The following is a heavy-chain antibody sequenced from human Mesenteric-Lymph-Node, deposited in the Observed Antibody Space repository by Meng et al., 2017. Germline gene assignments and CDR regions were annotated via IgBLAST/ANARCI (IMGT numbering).Heavy chain of an antibody. Sequence: GGSLRLSCAASGFTNELGPPGSSVIYSGDSTYYADSVKGRFTISRDNSKNTLYVQMNSLRPEDTAVYYCARDEGGYGDYSAEYFQHWGQGTLVTVSS. CDR2: IYSGDST. V-gene: IGHV3-66*02. CDR1: GFT. D-gene: IGHD4-17*01. J-gene: IGHJ1*01. CDR3: ARDEGGYGDYSAEYFQH.